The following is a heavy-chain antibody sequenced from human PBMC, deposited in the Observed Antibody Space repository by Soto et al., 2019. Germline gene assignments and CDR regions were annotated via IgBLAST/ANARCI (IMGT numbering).Heavy chain of an antibody. J-gene: IGHJ2*01. CDR1: GYTFTSYG. D-gene: IGHD3-3*01. Sequence: ASVKVSCKASGYTFTSYGISWVRQAPGQGLEWMGWISAYNGNTNYAQRLQGRVTMTTDTSTSTAYMELRSLRSDDTAVYYCARDRLDLFFGVVIPNNNFAYSARRSLDL. CDR3: ARDRLDLFFGVVIPNNNFAYSARRSLDL. V-gene: IGHV1-18*01. CDR2: ISAYNGNT.